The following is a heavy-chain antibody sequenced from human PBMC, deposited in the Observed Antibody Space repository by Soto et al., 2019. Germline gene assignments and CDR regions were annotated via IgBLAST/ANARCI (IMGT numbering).Heavy chain of an antibody. V-gene: IGHV3-48*02. CDR2: ISSSSTI. Sequence: GGSLRLSCAASGFTFSSYSMNWVRQAPGKGLEWVSYISSSSTIYYADSVKGRFTISRDNAKNSLYLQMNSLRDEDTAVYYCARGITMIVVVITPFDYWGQGTLVTVSS. CDR1: GFTFSSYS. D-gene: IGHD3-22*01. J-gene: IGHJ4*02. CDR3: ARGITMIVVVITPFDY.